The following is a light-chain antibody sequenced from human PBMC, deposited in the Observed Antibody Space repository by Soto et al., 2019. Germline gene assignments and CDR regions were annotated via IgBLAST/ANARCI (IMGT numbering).Light chain of an antibody. Sequence: DIQMTQSPSSLSASLGDTVTITCRASQDIGSYINWYQQKPGRAPKLLIYAASNLQSGVPSTFSGSGYGPDFSLTISSLHPEDIATYYCHQSYSAPRTFGQGTKVEIK. CDR3: HQSYSAPRT. V-gene: IGKV1-39*01. J-gene: IGKJ1*01. CDR1: QDIGSY. CDR2: AAS.